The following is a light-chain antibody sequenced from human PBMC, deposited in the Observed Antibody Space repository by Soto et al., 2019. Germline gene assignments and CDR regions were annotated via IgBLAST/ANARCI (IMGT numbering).Light chain of an antibody. V-gene: IGKV3-11*01. CDR3: QQRNVWPPVT. J-gene: IGKJ5*01. CDR1: QSVSSY. Sequence: EIVLTQSPGTLSLSPGERATLSCRASQSVSSYYLAWYQQKPGQAPRLLIYGAFNRATGIPARFSGSGSGTDFTLTISSLEPEDSAVYYCQQRNVWPPVTFGQGTRLEIK. CDR2: GAF.